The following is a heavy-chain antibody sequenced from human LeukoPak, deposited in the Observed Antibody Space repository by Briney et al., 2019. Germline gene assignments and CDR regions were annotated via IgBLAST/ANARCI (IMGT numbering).Heavy chain of an antibody. J-gene: IGHJ4*02. CDR1: GFTVSSCG. V-gene: IGHV3-33*01. CDR2: IWYDGTNK. Sequence: GGSLRLSCAASGFTVSSCGMHWVRQAPGKGLEWVAVIWYDGTNKYYADSVKGRFTISRDNSKNTLYLQMNSLRAEDTAVYYCARGRDGYNWIDYWGQGTLVTVSS. CDR3: ARGRDGYNWIDY. D-gene: IGHD5-24*01.